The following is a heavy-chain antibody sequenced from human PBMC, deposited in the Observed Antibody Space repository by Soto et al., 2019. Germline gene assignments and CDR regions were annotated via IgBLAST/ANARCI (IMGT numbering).Heavy chain of an antibody. CDR2: LYDVDGS. J-gene: IGHJ3*01. CDR3: ATWHEREHAFDV. D-gene: IGHD1-26*01. CDR1: GLTISGKKY. Sequence: DVQLVESGGGLIQPGESLRLSCAAFGLTISGKKYVAWVRQAPGKGLEWVSALYDVDGSFYADAVTGRFTTSSDSSKTTVYLQMNDLRPDDTAVYYCATWHEREHAFDVWGQGTTVTISA. V-gene: IGHV3-53*01.